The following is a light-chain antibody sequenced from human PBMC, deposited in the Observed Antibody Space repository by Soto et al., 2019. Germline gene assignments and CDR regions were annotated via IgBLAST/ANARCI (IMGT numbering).Light chain of an antibody. CDR1: SSDVGNYNY. CDR3: NSYTSSSTVV. CDR2: EVN. Sequence: QSALTQPASVSGFPGQSITISCTGTSSDVGNYNYVSWYQQHPGKAPRLMIYEVNNRPSGVSGRFSGSKSGNTASLTISGLQYEGEADYYCNSYTSSSTVVFGGGTKVTVL. J-gene: IGLJ2*01. V-gene: IGLV2-14*01.